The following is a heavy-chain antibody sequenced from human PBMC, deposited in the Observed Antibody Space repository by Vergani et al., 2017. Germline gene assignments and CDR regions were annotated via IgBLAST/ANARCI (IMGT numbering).Heavy chain of an antibody. J-gene: IGHJ4*02. CDR1: GFSLSTSGMC. D-gene: IGHD3-22*01. CDR2: IEWDDNK. CDR3: ARERYYDDSSGYPTDY. V-gene: IGHV2-70*15. Sequence: QFTLRESGPALVKPTQTLTLTCTFSGFSLSTSGMCVSWIRQPPGKALEWLARIEWDDNKYYSTSLKNRLTISKDTSKNQVVLTMNNMDPVDTATYYCARERYYDDSSGYPTDYWGQGTLVTVSS.